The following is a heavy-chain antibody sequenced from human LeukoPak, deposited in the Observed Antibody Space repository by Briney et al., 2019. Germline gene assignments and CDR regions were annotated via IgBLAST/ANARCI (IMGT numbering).Heavy chain of an antibody. CDR1: GFTFSNYW. D-gene: IGHD2-21*02. J-gene: IGHJ4*02. CDR3: ARDIDCGGDCYSGPFDY. CDR2: IKQDGSEK. Sequence: GGSLRLSCAASGFTFSNYWMSWVRQAPGKGLEWVANIKQDGSEKYYVDSVKGRFTISRDNAKNSLYLQMNSLRAEDTAVYYCARDIDCGGDCYSGPFDYWGQGTLVTVSS. V-gene: IGHV3-7*01.